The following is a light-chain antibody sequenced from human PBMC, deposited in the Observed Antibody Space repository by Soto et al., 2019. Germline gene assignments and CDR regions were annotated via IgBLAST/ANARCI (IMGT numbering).Light chain of an antibody. CDR1: QSVSSSY. J-gene: IGKJ1*01. Sequence: PGERATLSCRASQSVSSSYLAWYQQKPGQAPRLLIYGASSRATGIPDRFSGSGSGTDFTLTISRLEPEDFAVYYCQQFRTFGQGTKVEIK. V-gene: IGKV3-20*01. CDR3: QQFRT. CDR2: GAS.